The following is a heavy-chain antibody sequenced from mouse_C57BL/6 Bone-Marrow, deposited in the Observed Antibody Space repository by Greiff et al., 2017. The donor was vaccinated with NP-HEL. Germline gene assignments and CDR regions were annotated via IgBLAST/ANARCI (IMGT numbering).Heavy chain of an antibody. V-gene: IGHV5-6*01. CDR2: ISSGGSYT. Sequence: EVKLMESGGDLVKPGGSLKLSCAASGFTFSSYGMSWVRQTPDKRLEWVATISSGGSYTYYPDSVKGRFTISRDNAKNTLYLQMSSLKSEDTAMYYCARSYYYDYWGQGTSVTVSS. J-gene: IGHJ4*01. CDR3: ARSYYYDY. D-gene: IGHD1-1*01. CDR1: GFTFSSYG.